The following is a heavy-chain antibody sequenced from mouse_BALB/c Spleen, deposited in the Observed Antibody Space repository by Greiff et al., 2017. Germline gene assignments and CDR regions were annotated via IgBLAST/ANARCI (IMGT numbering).Heavy chain of an antibody. CDR2: IGSGGST. CDR1: GFTFSSYA. Sequence: EVKLVESGGGLVKPGGSLKLSCAASGFTFSSYAMSWVRQTPEKRLEWVASIGSGGSTYYPDSVKGRFTISRDNARNILYLQMSSLRSEDTAMYYCARAVTTVGYAMDYWGQGTSVTVSS. D-gene: IGHD1-1*01. J-gene: IGHJ4*01. CDR3: ARAVTTVGYAMDY. V-gene: IGHV5-6-5*01.